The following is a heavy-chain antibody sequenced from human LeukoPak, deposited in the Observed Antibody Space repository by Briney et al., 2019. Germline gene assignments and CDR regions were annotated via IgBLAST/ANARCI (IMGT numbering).Heavy chain of an antibody. Sequence: GESLKISCKGSGYSFTSYWIGWVRQMPGKGPEWMGIIYPGDSDTRYSPSFQGQVTISADKSISTAYLQWSSLKASDTAMYYCARHKADYSNYYYYYYMDVWGKGTTVTVSS. CDR3: ARHKADYSNYYYYYYMDV. V-gene: IGHV5-51*01. D-gene: IGHD4-11*01. CDR2: IYPGDSDT. CDR1: GYSFTSYW. J-gene: IGHJ6*03.